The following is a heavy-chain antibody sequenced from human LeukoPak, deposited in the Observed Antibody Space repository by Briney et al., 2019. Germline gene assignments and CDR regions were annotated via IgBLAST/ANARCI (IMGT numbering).Heavy chain of an antibody. CDR1: GYTFTKYW. CDR2: IYPADSDI. D-gene: IGHD2-15*01. V-gene: IGHV5-51*01. Sequence: GESLKISCKGSGYTFTKYWIGWVRQMPGKGLEWMGIIYPADSDIRYSPSFQGQVTISADKSISTAYLQWSSLKASDTPMYYCARQEYCSGGSCYPWFAPWGQGPLVTVSS. J-gene: IGHJ5*02. CDR3: ARQEYCSGGSCYPWFAP.